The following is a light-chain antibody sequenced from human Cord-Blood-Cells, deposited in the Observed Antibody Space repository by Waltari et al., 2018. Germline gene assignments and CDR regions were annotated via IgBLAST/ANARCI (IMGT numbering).Light chain of an antibody. CDR1: SSDVGGYNY. CDR2: DVS. CDR3: SSYTSSNTLV. Sequence: QSALTQPASVSGSPGQSITISCTGTSSDVGGYNYVSWYQQHPGKPPKLMIYDVSKRPSGVSNRFAGSKSGNTASLTISGLQAEDEADYYCSSYTSSNTLVFGGGTKLTVL. J-gene: IGLJ3*02. V-gene: IGLV2-14*01.